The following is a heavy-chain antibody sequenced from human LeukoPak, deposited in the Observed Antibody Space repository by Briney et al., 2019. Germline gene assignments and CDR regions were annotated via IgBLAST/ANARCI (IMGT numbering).Heavy chain of an antibody. Sequence: GGSLRLSCAASGFTFSSYAMSWVRQAPGKGLEWVAVIWYDGSNKYYADSVKGRFTISRDNSKNTLYLQMNGLRAEDTAVYYCARDGQAVTGMGYYFDYWGQGTLVTVSS. CDR3: ARDGQAVTGMGYYFDY. D-gene: IGHD6-19*01. J-gene: IGHJ4*02. CDR1: GFTFSSYA. V-gene: IGHV3-33*08. CDR2: IWYDGSNK.